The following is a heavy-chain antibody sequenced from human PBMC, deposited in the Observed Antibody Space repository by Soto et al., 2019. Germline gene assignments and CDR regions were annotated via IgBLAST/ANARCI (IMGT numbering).Heavy chain of an antibody. CDR2: ISGSGGST. Sequence: GGSLRLSCAAPGFTFGSYAMSWVRQAPGKGLEWVSAISGSGGSTYYADSVKGRFTISRDNSKNTLYLQMNSLRAEDTAVYYCARVCCSSWKQPFDYWGQGTLVTVS. CDR3: ARVCCSSWKQPFDY. J-gene: IGHJ4*02. V-gene: IGHV3-23*01. CDR1: GFTFGSYA. D-gene: IGHD6-13*01.